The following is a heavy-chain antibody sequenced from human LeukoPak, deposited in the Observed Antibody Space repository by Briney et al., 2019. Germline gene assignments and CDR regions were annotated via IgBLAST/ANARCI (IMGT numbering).Heavy chain of an antibody. V-gene: IGHV3-11*04. J-gene: IGHJ5*02. CDR3: AKDHYPYCSSTSCYLGNNWFDP. Sequence: GGSLRLSCVDSGFTFSDNYMSWIRQAPGKGLEWISYISNSGNTIYYLDSVKGRFTISRDNAKNSLYLQMNSLRAEDTAVYYCAKDHYPYCSSTSCYLGNNWFDPWGQGTLVTVSS. CDR2: ISNSGNTI. D-gene: IGHD2-2*01. CDR1: GFTFSDNY.